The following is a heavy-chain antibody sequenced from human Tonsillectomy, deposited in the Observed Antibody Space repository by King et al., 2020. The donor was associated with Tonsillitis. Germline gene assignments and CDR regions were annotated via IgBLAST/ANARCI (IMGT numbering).Heavy chain of an antibody. CDR3: ARPRHCGGDCYSHYYFDY. CDR1: GYSFTSYW. CDR2: IYPCDSVT. D-gene: IGHD2-21*02. V-gene: IGHV5-51*01. Sequence: VQLVESGAEVKKPGESLKISWKGSGYSFTSYWIGWVRQMPGKGLEWMGIIYPCDSVTRYSPSFQGQGTISADKSISTAYLQWSSLKASDTAMYYCARPRHCGGDCYSHYYFDYWGQGTLVTVSS. J-gene: IGHJ4*02.